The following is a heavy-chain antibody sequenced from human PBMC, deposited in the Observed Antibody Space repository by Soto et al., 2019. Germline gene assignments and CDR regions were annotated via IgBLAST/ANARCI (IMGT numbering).Heavy chain of an antibody. CDR1: GGSISSVSYY. Sequence: SETLSLTCTVSGGSISSVSYYWGWIRQPPGKGLEWIGNIYYNGSTYYNPSLKSRVTISVDTSKNQFSLKLNSVTAADTAVYYCARIYRTDCGDSYYMDVWGKGTTVTVSS. J-gene: IGHJ6*03. V-gene: IGHV4-39*01. D-gene: IGHD4-17*01. CDR3: ARIYRTDCGDSYYMDV. CDR2: IYYNGST.